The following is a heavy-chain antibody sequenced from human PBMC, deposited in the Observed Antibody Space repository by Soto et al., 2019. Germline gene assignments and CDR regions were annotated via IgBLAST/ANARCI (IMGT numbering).Heavy chain of an antibody. CDR1: GYTFTSYG. D-gene: IGHD4-17*01. CDR2: ISAYNGNT. V-gene: IGHV1-18*01. Sequence: QVQLVQSGAEVKKPGASVKVSCKASGYTFTSYGISWVRQAPGQGLEWMGWISAYNGNTNYAQKLQGRVTMTTDTSTRTAYMEVRSLRSDETAVYYCAGEGSYGGGYYYYYYGMDVWGQGTTVTVSS. J-gene: IGHJ6*02. CDR3: AGEGSYGGGYYYYYYGMDV.